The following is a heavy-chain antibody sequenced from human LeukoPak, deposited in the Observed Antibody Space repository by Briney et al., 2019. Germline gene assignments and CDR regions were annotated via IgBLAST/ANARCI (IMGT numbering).Heavy chain of an antibody. V-gene: IGHV3-23*01. CDR2: TGGSGVST. J-gene: IGHJ4*02. Sequence: GGSLRLSCAASGFTFSSFAMSWVRQAPGKGLEWVSSTGGSGVSTYYADSVKGRFTISRDNSKNILYLQMNSLRAEDTAIYYCAKDVAGVRGVRGGFDYWGQGTLVTVSS. CDR1: GFTFSSFA. CDR3: AKDVAGVRGVRGGFDY. D-gene: IGHD3-10*01.